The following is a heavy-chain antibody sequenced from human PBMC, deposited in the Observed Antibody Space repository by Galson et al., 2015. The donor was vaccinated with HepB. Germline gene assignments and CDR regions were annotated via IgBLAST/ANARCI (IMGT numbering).Heavy chain of an antibody. CDR2: ISAYNGNT. V-gene: IGHV1-18*01. D-gene: IGHD4-17*01. Sequence: SVKVSCKASGYTFTSYGISWVRQAPGQGLEWMGWISAYNGNTNYAQKLQGRVTMTTDTSTSTAYMELGSLRSDDTAMYYCARHLDYGDYYYGMDVWGQGTTVTVSS. CDR1: GYTFTSYG. CDR3: ARHLDYGDYYYGMDV. J-gene: IGHJ6*02.